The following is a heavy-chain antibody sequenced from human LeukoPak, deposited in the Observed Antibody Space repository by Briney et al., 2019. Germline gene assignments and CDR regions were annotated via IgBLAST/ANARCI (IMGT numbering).Heavy chain of an antibody. CDR3: ARRRIDYGDLLYFDY. CDR1: GGSFSGYY. D-gene: IGHD4-17*01. CDR2: INHSGST. J-gene: IGHJ4*02. V-gene: IGHV4-34*01. Sequence: SETLSLTCAVYGGSFSGYYWSWIRQPPGKGLEWIGEINHSGSTNYNPSLKSRVTISEDPSKNQFSLKLSSVTAADTAVYYCARRRIDYGDLLYFDYWGQGTLVTVSS.